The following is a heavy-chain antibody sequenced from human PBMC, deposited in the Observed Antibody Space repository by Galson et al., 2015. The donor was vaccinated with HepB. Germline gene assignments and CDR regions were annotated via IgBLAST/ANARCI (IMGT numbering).Heavy chain of an antibody. CDR2: IYPGDSDT. CDR3: ARHSLSYYYDSSGPNIPFDY. D-gene: IGHD3-22*01. V-gene: IGHV5-51*01. Sequence: QSGAEVKKPGESLKISCKGSGYSFTSYWIGWVRQMPGKGLEWMGIIYPGDSDTRYSPSFQGQVTISADKSISTAYLQWSSLKASDTAMYYCARHSLSYYYDSSGPNIPFDYWGQGTLVTVSS. CDR1: GYSFTSYW. J-gene: IGHJ4*02.